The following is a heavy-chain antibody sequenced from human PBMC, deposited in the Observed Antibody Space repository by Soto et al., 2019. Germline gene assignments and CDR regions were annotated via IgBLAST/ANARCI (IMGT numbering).Heavy chain of an antibody. D-gene: IGHD3-22*01. V-gene: IGHV3-7*05. J-gene: IGHJ6*02. CDR1: GFTFSSYW. Sequence: GGSLRLSCAASGFTFSSYWMSWVRQAPGKVLEWVANIKQDGSEKYYVDSVKGRFTISRDNAKNSLYLQMNSLRAEDTAVYYCFRGYYYDSSGYYSYGMDVWGQGTTVTVSS. CDR3: FRGYYYDSSGYYSYGMDV. CDR2: IKQDGSEK.